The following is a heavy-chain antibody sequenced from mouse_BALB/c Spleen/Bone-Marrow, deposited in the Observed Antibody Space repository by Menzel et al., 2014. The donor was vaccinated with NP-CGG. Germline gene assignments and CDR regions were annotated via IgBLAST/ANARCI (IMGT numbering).Heavy chain of an antibody. Sequence: EVKVEESGPGLVKPSQSLSLTCTVTGYSITSDYAWNWIRQFQGNKLEWMGYISYSSSTNYNPSLKSRISITRDTSKNQFFLQLNSVTAEDTTTYYCARWDYGDYAMDYWGQGTSATVSS. CDR3: ARWDYGDYAMDY. CDR1: GYSITSDYA. CDR2: ISYSSST. D-gene: IGHD1-1*01. V-gene: IGHV3-2*02. J-gene: IGHJ4*01.